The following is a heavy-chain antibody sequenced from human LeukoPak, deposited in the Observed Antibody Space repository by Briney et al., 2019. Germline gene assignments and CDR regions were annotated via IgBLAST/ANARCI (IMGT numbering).Heavy chain of an antibody. CDR3: ARGGYFDL. V-gene: IGHV4-34*01. J-gene: IGHJ2*01. CDR1: GGSFTGYF. CDR2: INHSGST. Sequence: PSETLSLTCAVYGGSFTGYFWSWIRQPPGRGLEWIAEINHSGSTNYNPSLKSRVTISVDTSKNQFSLKLSSVTAADTAVYSCARGGYFDLWGRGTLVTVSS.